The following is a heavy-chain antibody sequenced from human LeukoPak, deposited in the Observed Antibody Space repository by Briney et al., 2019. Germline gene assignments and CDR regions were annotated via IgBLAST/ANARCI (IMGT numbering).Heavy chain of an antibody. CDR3: AHWGSSGPFDY. Sequence: GGSLRLSCAASGFTLSGYWMSWVRQAPGKGLERVANIKQDGSEKYYVDSVKGRFTISRDNAKNSLYLQMNSLRAEDTAVYYCAHWGSSGPFDYWGQGTLVTVSS. J-gene: IGHJ4*02. V-gene: IGHV3-7*02. CDR1: GFTLSGYW. CDR2: IKQDGSEK. D-gene: IGHD6-6*01.